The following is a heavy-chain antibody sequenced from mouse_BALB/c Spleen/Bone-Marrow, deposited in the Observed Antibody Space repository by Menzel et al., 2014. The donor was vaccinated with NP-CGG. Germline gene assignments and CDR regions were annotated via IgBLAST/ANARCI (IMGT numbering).Heavy chain of an antibody. Sequence: VQRVESGPELVRPGVSVKISCKDSGYTFTENAMHWVKQSHAKSPEWIGVISTYSGNTNYNQKFEGKATMTVDKSSSTAYMELARLTSEDSATYYCASTAGTKYDYFAYWGQGTTLTVSS. J-gene: IGHJ2*01. CDR2: ISTYSGNT. D-gene: IGHD1-2*01. V-gene: IGHV1-67*01. CDR1: GYTFTENA. CDR3: ASTAGTKYDYFAY.